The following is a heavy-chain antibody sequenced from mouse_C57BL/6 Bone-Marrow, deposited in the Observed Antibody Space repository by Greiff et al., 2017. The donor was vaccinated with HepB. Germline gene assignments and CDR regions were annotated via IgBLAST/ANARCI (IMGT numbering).Heavy chain of an antibody. J-gene: IGHJ2*01. CDR3: ARELDSSGYVDY. CDR1: GYTFTDHT. D-gene: IGHD3-2*02. CDR2: IYPRDGST. Sequence: VKLMESDAELVKPGASVKISCKVSGYTFTDHTIHWMKQRPEQGLEWIGYIYPRDGSTKYNEKFKGKATLTADKSSSTAYMQLNSLTSEDSAVYFCARELDSSGYVDYWGQGTTLTVSS. V-gene: IGHV1-78*01.